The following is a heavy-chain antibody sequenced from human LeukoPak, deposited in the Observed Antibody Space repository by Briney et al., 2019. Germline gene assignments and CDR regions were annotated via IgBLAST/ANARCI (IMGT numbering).Heavy chain of an antibody. D-gene: IGHD5-18*01. CDR3: ASNGYSYGENYYYYYYMDV. J-gene: IGHJ6*03. CDR1: GYTFTSYD. V-gene: IGHV1-8*03. Sequence: ASVKVSCKASGYTFTSYDINWVRQATGQGLEWMGWMNPNSGNTGYAQKFQGRVTITRNTSISTAYMELSSLRSEDTAVYYCASNGYSYGENYYYYYYMDVWGKGTTVTVSS. CDR2: MNPNSGNT.